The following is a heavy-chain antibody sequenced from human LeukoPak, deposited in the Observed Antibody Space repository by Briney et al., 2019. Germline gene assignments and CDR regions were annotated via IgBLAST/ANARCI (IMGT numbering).Heavy chain of an antibody. CDR2: IYPGDSDT. CDR3: ARRKYGSGSYHDFDY. Sequence: GESLKISCKGSGYSFTSYWIGWVRQMLGKGLEWMGIIYPGDSDTRYSPSFQGQVTISADKSISTAYLQWSSLKASDTAMYYCARRKYGSGSYHDFDYWGQGTLVTVSS. V-gene: IGHV5-51*01. J-gene: IGHJ4*02. CDR1: GYSFTSYW. D-gene: IGHD3-10*01.